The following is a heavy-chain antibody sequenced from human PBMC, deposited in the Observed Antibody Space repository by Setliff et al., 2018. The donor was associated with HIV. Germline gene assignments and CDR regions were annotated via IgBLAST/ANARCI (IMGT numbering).Heavy chain of an antibody. J-gene: IGHJ4*02. CDR1: GGSINSYY. Sequence: PSETLSLTCTVSGGSINSYYWSWIRQPAGKGLEWIGRIYSSGSTNYNPSLKSRVTMSVDTSKNQISLKLSSVTAADTAMYYCARRMAAGTFDYRGQGTLVTVSS. D-gene: IGHD6-13*01. CDR2: IYSSGST. CDR3: ARRMAAGTFDY. V-gene: IGHV4-4*07.